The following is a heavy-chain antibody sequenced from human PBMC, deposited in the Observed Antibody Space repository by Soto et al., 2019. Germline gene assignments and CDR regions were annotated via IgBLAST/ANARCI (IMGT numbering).Heavy chain of an antibody. CDR3: AKDSIRRSFSRSSTRARDAFDI. CDR2: ISWDSRSV. V-gene: IGHV3-9*01. Sequence: GGSLRLSCAVSGFTFEDYAMHWVRQAPGKGLEWVSGISWDSRSVAYADSVKGRFTISRDNAENSLHLQMNSLRAEDTAVYYCAKDSIRRSFSRSSTRARDAFDIWGQGTMVTVSS. CDR1: GFTFEDYA. D-gene: IGHD6-6*01. J-gene: IGHJ3*02.